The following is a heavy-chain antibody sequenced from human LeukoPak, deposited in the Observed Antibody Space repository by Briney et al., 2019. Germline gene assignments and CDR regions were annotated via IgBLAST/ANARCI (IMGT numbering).Heavy chain of an antibody. V-gene: IGHV4-61*02. CDR3: ARDRGLRPTPSSGSYYRHDY. CDR2: IYTSGST. Sequence: SETLSLTCTVSGGSISSGSYYWSWIRQPAGKGLEWIGRIYTSGSTNYNPSLKSRVTISVDTSKNQFSLKLSSVTAADTAVYYCARDRGLRPTPSSGSYYRHDYWGQGTLVTVSS. CDR1: GGSISSGSYY. D-gene: IGHD3-10*01. J-gene: IGHJ4*02.